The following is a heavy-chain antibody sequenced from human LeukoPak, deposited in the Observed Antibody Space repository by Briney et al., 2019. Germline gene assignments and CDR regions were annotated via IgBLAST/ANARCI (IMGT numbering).Heavy chain of an antibody. CDR3: ARGVYIAAAQYAY. V-gene: IGHV4-61*08. J-gene: IGHJ4*02. CDR1: GGSISSGGYY. CDR2: IYYSGTT. D-gene: IGHD6-13*01. Sequence: ETLSLTCTVSGGSISSGGYYWSWIRQHPGKGLEWIGYIYYSGTTNYNPSLKSRVTISVDTSKNQFSLKLSSVTAADTAVYYCARGVYIAAAQYAYWGQGTLVTVSS.